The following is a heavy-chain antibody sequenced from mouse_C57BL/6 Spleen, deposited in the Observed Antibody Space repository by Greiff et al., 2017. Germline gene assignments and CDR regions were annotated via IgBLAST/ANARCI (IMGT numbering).Heavy chain of an antibody. CDR1: GYTFTSYW. D-gene: IGHD2-4*01. J-gene: IGHJ2*01. CDR2: INPSNGGT. V-gene: IGHV1-53*01. Sequence: QVQLQQPGTELVKPGASVKLSCKASGYTFTSYWMHWVKQRPGQGLEWIGNINPSNGGTNYNEKFKSKATLTVDNSSSAAYIQLSILTSKDSAVYDSASWGVYDYDGAVDYWGQGTTLTVSS. CDR3: ASWGVYDYDGAVDY.